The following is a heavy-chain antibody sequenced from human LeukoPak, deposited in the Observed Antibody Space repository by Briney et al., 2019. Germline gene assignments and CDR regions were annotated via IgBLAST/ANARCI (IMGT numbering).Heavy chain of an antibody. Sequence: GASVKVSCKASGYTFTSYYMHWVRQAPGQGLEWMGIINPSGGGTSYAQKFQGRVTMTRDTSTSTVYMELSSLRSEDTAVYYCARENVDTAMAYWGQGTLVTVSS. CDR2: INPSGGGT. J-gene: IGHJ4*02. CDR3: ARENVDTAMAY. CDR1: GYTFTSYY. V-gene: IGHV1-46*01. D-gene: IGHD5-18*01.